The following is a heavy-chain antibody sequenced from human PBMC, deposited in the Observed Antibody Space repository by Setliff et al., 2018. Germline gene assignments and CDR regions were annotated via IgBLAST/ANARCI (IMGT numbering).Heavy chain of an antibody. J-gene: IGHJ4*02. CDR2: FDPEEGER. Sequence: ASVKVSCKVSGNTLTHLSIHWVRQAPGEGLEWIGGFDPEEGERIYAPRLQGRVTMTEDTSSDTAYMELSSLRPEDTAVYYCARERGALRAAPGRDPFDFWGQGTMVTVSS. V-gene: IGHV1-24*01. CDR3: ARERGALRAAPGRDPFDF. CDR1: GNTLTHLS. D-gene: IGHD6-6*01.